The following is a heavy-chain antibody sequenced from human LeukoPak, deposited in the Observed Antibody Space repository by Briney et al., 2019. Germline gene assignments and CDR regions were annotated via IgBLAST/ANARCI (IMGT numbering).Heavy chain of an antibody. J-gene: IGHJ6*03. V-gene: IGHV4-59*08. D-gene: IGHD6-13*01. CDR3: ARRKYSSSWRYMDV. Sequence: SETLSLTCTVSGGPISSYYWSWIRQPPGKGLEWIGYIYYSRSTYYNPSLKSRVTISVDTSKNQFSLKLSSVTAADTAVYYCARRKYSSSWRYMDVWGKGTTVTVSS. CDR1: GGPISSYY. CDR2: IYYSRST.